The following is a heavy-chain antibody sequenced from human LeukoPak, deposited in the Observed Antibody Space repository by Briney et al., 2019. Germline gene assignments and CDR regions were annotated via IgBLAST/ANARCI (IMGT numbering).Heavy chain of an antibody. Sequence: SETLSLTCAVSGGSISTYYWSWIRQPAGKGLEWIGYIYYSGSTYYNPSFKSRVTISVDTSKNQFSLKLSSVTAADTAVYYCARDLRVRGVNEYYFDYWGQGTLVTVSS. V-gene: IGHV4-59*06. D-gene: IGHD3-10*01. CDR1: GGSISTYY. J-gene: IGHJ4*02. CDR3: ARDLRVRGVNEYYFDY. CDR2: IYYSGST.